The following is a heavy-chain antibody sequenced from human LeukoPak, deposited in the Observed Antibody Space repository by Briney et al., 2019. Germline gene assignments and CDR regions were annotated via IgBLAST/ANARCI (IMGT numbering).Heavy chain of an antibody. CDR1: EYTFTEYA. J-gene: IGHJ4*02. CDR2: INAGNGNT. D-gene: IGHD2-15*01. V-gene: IGHV1-3*01. Sequence: GASVKVSCKASEYTFTEYAVNWVRQAPGQRLEWMGWINAGNGNTKYAQKFQGRLTITRDTSASTAYMELSSLTFEDTAVYYCTRGRWSATTASYYLDFWGQGTLVTASS. CDR3: TRGRWSATTASYYLDF.